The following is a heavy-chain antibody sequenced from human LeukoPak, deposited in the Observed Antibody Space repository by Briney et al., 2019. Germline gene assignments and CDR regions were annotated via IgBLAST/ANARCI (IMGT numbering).Heavy chain of an antibody. CDR3: ARNAVVAGSAFDI. J-gene: IGHJ3*02. V-gene: IGHV1-46*01. CDR2: INPSGGGT. Sequence: GASVKVSCKASGYTFTSYYMHWVRQAPGQGLEWMGIINPSGGGTSYAQKFQGRVTMTRDTSTSTVYMELSSLRSEDTAVYYCARNAVVAGSAFDIWGQGTMVTVSS. CDR1: GYTFTSYY. D-gene: IGHD2-15*01.